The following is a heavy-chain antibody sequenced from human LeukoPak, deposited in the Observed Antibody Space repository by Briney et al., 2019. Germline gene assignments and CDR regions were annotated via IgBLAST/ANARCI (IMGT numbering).Heavy chain of an antibody. CDR1: GYTFTSYA. CDR3: AREPPLGFGVVDY. J-gene: IGHJ4*02. Sequence: ASVKVSCKASGYTFTSYAMHWVRQAPGQRLEWMGWINAGNGNTKYSQKFQGRVTITRDTSASTAYMELSSLRSEDTAVYYCAREPPLGFGVVDYWGQGTLVTVSS. D-gene: IGHD3-10*01. CDR2: INAGNGNT. V-gene: IGHV1-3*01.